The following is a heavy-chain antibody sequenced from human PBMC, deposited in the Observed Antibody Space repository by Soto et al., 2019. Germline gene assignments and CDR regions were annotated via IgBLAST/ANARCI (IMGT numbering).Heavy chain of an antibody. Sequence: SETLSLTCTVSGGSISSSSYYWGWIRQPPGKGLEWIGSIYYSGSTYYNPSLKSRVTISVATSKNQFSLKLSSVTAADTAVYYCARLRIAAAYYYYGMDVWGQGTTVTVSS. CDR2: IYYSGST. D-gene: IGHD6-13*01. CDR3: ARLRIAAAYYYYGMDV. V-gene: IGHV4-39*01. CDR1: GGSISSSSYY. J-gene: IGHJ6*02.